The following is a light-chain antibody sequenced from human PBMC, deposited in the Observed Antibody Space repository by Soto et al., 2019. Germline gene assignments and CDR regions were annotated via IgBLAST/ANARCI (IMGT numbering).Light chain of an antibody. CDR1: QSVGSSY. CDR2: GAS. J-gene: IGKJ2*01. V-gene: IGKV3-20*01. CDR3: QQYGGSPPYT. Sequence: EIVLTQSPDTLSLSPGERATLSCRASQSVGSSYLAWYQQKPGQAPRLLIYGASSRATGIPDRFSGSGSGTDFSLTISRLEPEDFAVYSCQQYGGSPPYTFGQGTKLEIK.